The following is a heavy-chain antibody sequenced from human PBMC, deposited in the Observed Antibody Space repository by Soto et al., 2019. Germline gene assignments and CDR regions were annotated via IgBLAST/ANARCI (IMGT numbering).Heavy chain of an antibody. CDR3: AIYHLELFRFDY. D-gene: IGHD2-2*01. J-gene: IGHJ4*02. Sequence: QIQLVQSGPEVKKPGASMKVSCKAYDFSFTSHGISWVRQAPGQGLEWMGWISLYNGNTNYAQQFQGRVTMTTDTSTSTADMELRSLRADDTAMYFCAIYHLELFRFDYWGQGPLVTVSS. CDR2: ISLYNGNT. V-gene: IGHV1-18*04. CDR1: DFSFTSHG.